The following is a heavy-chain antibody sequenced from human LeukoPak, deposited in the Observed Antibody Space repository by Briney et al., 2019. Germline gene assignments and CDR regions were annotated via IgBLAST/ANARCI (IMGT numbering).Heavy chain of an antibody. D-gene: IGHD3-22*01. J-gene: IGHJ4*02. V-gene: IGHV4-38-2*02. Sequence: SETLSLTCTVSGYSISTGYYWDWIRQPPGKGLEWIGTFYHSGSTYYNPSLKSRVTISVDTSKNQFSLKLSSVTAADTAVYYCARDRERTYYYDSSGLPDYWGQGTLVTVSS. CDR2: FYHSGST. CDR3: ARDRERTYYYDSSGLPDY. CDR1: GYSISTGYY.